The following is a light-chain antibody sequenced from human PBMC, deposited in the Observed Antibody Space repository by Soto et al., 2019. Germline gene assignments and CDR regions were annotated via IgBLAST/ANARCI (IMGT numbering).Light chain of an antibody. CDR1: QTIVSNY. J-gene: IGKJ1*01. V-gene: IGKV3-20*01. Sequence: EIVLTQSPDTVSLSPGQRVTLSCRASQTIVSNYLAWYQQKPGQAPRLLIYGASNRATDIPDRFSGSGSGTDFTLSISRVEPEDFAVYYCQQYGRPPPWTFGQVTTVEIE. CDR2: GAS. CDR3: QQYGRPPPWT.